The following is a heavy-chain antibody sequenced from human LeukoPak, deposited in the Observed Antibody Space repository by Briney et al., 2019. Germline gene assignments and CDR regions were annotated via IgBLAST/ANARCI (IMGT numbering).Heavy chain of an antibody. CDR1: GFTFSDYY. J-gene: IGHJ3*02. D-gene: IGHD6-6*01. Sequence: NPGGSLRLSCAASGFTFSDYYMSWIRQAPGKGLEWVSYISSSGSTIYYADSVKGRFTISRDNAKNSLYLQMNSLRAEDTAVCYCARVLIAARPGAFDIWGQGTMVTVSS. CDR2: ISSSGSTI. CDR3: ARVLIAARPGAFDI. V-gene: IGHV3-11*04.